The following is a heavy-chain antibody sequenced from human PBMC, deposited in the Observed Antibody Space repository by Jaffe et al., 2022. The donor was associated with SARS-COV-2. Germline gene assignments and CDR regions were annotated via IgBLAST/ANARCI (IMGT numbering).Heavy chain of an antibody. CDR2: ISYDGSNK. J-gene: IGHJ4*02. V-gene: IGHV3-30-3*01. CDR3: ARTYSSRSY. D-gene: IGHD6-19*01. Sequence: QVQLVESGGGVVQPGRSLRLSCAASGFTFSSYAMHWVRQAPGKGLEWVAVISYDGSNKYYADSVKGRFTISRDNSKNTLYLQMNSLRAEDTAVYYCARTYSSRSYWGQGTLVTVSS. CDR1: GFTFSSYA.